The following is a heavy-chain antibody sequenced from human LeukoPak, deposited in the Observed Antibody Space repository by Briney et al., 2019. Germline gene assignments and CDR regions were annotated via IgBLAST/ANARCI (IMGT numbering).Heavy chain of an antibody. Sequence: PSETLSLTCTVAGGSISRYYWSWIRQPPGKGLEWIGHIHYTGSTNYNPSLMSRVTISVDTSKNQFSLKLSSVTAADTAVYYCARVGAGSSWYDHWGQGTLVSVSS. V-gene: IGHV4-59*01. CDR1: GGSISRYY. D-gene: IGHD6-13*01. J-gene: IGHJ5*02. CDR3: ARVGAGSSWYDH. CDR2: IHYTGST.